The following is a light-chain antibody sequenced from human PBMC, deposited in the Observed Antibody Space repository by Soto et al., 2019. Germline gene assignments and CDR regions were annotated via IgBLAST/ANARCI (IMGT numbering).Light chain of an antibody. CDR1: QSVSSNY. J-gene: IGKJ2*01. CDR2: DAS. V-gene: IGKV3-20*01. Sequence: EIVLTQSPGTLSVSPGERATLSCRASQSVSSNYLAWYQQKPGQAPRLLIHDASSRATGVPDRFSGSGSGTDFTLTISRLEPEDFAVYYCQQYGNSPPYTFGQGTKVDIK. CDR3: QQYGNSPPYT.